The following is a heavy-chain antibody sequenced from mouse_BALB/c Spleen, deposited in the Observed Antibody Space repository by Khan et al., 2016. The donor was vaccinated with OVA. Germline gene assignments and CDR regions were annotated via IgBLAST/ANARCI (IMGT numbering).Heavy chain of an antibody. J-gene: IGHJ4*01. CDR3: ARQNYYGNSYYAMDY. CDR1: GYTFNSYW. D-gene: IGHD2-1*01. V-gene: IGHV1S41*01. Sequence: DLVQPGASVKLSCTASGYTFNSYWLTWIKQRPAPGIEWIGRIGPGSGSTDYNEMFRDTAPLPVDTSSSTVYIQLISLSSEDAAVYVCARQNYYGNSYYAMDYWGQGTSVTVSA. CDR2: IGPGSGST.